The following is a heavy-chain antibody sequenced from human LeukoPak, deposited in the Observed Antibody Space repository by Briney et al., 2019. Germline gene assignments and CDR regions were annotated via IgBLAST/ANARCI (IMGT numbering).Heavy chain of an antibody. J-gene: IGHJ4*02. CDR3: AREGSIAAALFDY. V-gene: IGHV3-23*01. Sequence: GGSLRLSCAASGFTFSSYAMSWVRQAPGKGLEWVSAISGSGGSTYYADSVKGRFTISRDNAKNSLYLQMNSLRAEDTAVYYCAREGSIAAALFDYWGQGTLVTVSS. CDR2: ISGSGGST. D-gene: IGHD6-13*01. CDR1: GFTFSSYA.